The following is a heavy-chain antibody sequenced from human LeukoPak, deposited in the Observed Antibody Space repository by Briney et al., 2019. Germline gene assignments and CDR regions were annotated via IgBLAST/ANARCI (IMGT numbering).Heavy chain of an antibody. Sequence: GGSLRLSCAASGFTFRSFWMHWVRQAPGKGLLWVSRINSDGTSTTYADSVKGRFTISRDNAKNTVYLQMNSLRAEDTAVYYCARALGVPSAFDPWGQGTLVTVSS. CDR2: INSDGTST. CDR3: ARALGVPSAFDP. V-gene: IGHV3-74*01. J-gene: IGHJ5*02. CDR1: GFTFRSFW. D-gene: IGHD2-2*01.